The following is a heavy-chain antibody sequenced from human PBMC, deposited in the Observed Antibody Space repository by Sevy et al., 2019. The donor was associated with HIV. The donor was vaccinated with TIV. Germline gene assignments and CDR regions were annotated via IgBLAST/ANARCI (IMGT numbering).Heavy chain of an antibody. D-gene: IGHD3-22*01. CDR3: ARDYYDSSGYYYFDY. Sequence: ASLKVSCKASGYTFTGYYMHWVRQAPGQGLEWMGWINPNSGGTNYAQKFQGRVTMTRDTSISTAYMELSRLRSDDTAVYYCARDYYDSSGYYYFDYWGQGTLVTVSS. CDR1: GYTFTGYY. CDR2: INPNSGGT. J-gene: IGHJ4*02. V-gene: IGHV1-2*02.